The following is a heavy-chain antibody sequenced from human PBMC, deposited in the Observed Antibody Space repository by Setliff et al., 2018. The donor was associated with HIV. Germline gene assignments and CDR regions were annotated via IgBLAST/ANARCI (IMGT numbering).Heavy chain of an antibody. D-gene: IGHD6-19*01. V-gene: IGHV3-48*04. J-gene: IGHJ4*02. Sequence: GGSLKLSCAASGFTFSRSDMSWVRQAPGKGLEWVSYISTGSDATYYADSVKGRFTISRDNPKNSLYLQMNSLRVEDTAVYYCARTSIVVAGNDYWGQGTLVTV. CDR3: ARTSIVVAGNDY. CDR2: ISTGSDAT. CDR1: GFTFSRSD.